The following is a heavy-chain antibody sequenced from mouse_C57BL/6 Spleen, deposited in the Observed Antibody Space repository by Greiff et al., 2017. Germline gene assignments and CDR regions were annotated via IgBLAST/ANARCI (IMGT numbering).Heavy chain of an antibody. CDR2: IDPSDSCT. Sequence: PGQGLEWIGEIDPSDSCTNYNQKFKGKSTLTVDKSSSTAYMQLSSLTSEDSAVYYCARTRDSSGPMDYWGQGTSVTVSS. D-gene: IGHD3-2*02. CDR3: ARTRDSSGPMDY. J-gene: IGHJ4*01. V-gene: IGHV1-69*01.